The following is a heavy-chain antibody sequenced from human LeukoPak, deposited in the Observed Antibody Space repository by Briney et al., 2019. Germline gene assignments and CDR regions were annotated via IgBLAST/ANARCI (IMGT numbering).Heavy chain of an antibody. CDR1: GGSFSGYY. CDR2: INHSGST. V-gene: IGHV4-34*01. CDR3: AGHGRRAAGTMAWFDP. D-gene: IGHD6-13*01. Sequence: SETLSLTCAVYGGSFSGYYWSWIRQPPGKGLEWIGEINHSGSTNYNPSLESRVTISVDTSKNQFSLKLSSVTAADTALYYCAGHGRRAAGTMAWFDPWGQGTLVTVSS. J-gene: IGHJ5*02.